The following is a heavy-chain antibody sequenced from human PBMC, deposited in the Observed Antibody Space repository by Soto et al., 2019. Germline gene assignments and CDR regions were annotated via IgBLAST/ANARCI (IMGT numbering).Heavy chain of an antibody. Sequence: GESLKISCEGSGYKFATYWIAWVRQMPGRGLEWMGIIYPGKSKTIYNPSLKSRVTISVDTSKNQFSLKLSSVTAADTAVYYCARDSGRFQRAYYDFWSGYSQENPNKTYGMDVWGQGTTVTVSS. CDR2: IYPGKSKT. V-gene: IGHV5-51*06. CDR1: GYKFATYW. D-gene: IGHD3-3*01. J-gene: IGHJ6*02. CDR3: ARDSGRFQRAYYDFWSGYSQENPNKTYGMDV.